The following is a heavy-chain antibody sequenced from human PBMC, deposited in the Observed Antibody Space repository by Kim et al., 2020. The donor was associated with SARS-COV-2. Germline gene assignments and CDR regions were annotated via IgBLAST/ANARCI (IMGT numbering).Heavy chain of an antibody. D-gene: IGHD1-26*01. V-gene: IGHV3-23*01. CDR1: GFTFSSYA. Sequence: GGSLKLSCAASGFTFSSYAMAWVRQAPGKGLEWVSTLSGSGYSKYYADSVEGRFTISRDNSRKTLYQLMNNLRAEDKAVYYCANRGNYFDNCGQETLVTV. J-gene: IGHJ4*02. CDR2: LSGSGYSK. CDR3: ANRGNYFDN.